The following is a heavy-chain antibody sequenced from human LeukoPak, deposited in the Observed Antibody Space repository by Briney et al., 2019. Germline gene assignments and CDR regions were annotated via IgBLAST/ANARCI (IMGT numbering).Heavy chain of an antibody. J-gene: IGHJ5*02. Sequence: ASVKVSCKASGYTFSSYGISWVRQASGQGLEWMGWISAYNGNTYYAQNLQGRVTMTTDTSTSTAYMELRSLRSDDTAVYYCAGEPVAAAMGTLSGAWGQGTLVTVSS. V-gene: IGHV1-18*01. CDR3: AGEPVAAAMGTLSGA. CDR2: ISAYNGNT. CDR1: GYTFSSYG. D-gene: IGHD5-18*01.